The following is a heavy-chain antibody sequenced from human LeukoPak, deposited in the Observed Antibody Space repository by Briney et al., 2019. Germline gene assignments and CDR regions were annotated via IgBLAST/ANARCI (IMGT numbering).Heavy chain of an antibody. J-gene: IGHJ1*01. CDR1: GGTFSSYA. CDR3: ARDPAIAVAGKGYFQH. Sequence: ASVKVSCKASGGTFSSYAISWVRQAPGQGLEWMGRIIPIFGTANYAQKLQGRVTMTTDTSTSTAYMDLRSLRSDDTAVYYCARDPAIAVAGKGYFQHWGQGTLVTVSS. CDR2: IIPIFGTA. V-gene: IGHV1-69*05. D-gene: IGHD6-19*01.